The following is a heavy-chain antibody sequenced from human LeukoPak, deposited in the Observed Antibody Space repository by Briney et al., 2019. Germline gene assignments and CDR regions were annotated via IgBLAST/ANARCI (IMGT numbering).Heavy chain of an antibody. CDR2: ITGDGSST. V-gene: IGHV3-74*01. J-gene: IGHJ4*02. CDR3: ARDSKKQWLVSGYYFDY. Sequence: PGGSLRLSCVASEFSFSNYWMHWVRQAPGKGLVWVSWITGDGSSTRYADSVKGRFTISRDNAKNSLYLQMNSLRAEDTAVYYCARDSKKQWLVSGYYFDYWGQGTLVTVSS. CDR1: EFSFSNYW. D-gene: IGHD6-19*01.